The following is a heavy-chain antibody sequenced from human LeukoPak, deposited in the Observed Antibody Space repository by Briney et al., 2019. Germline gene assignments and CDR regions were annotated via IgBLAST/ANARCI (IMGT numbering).Heavy chain of an antibody. Sequence: SETLSLTCAVSGYSISSGYYWGWIRQPPGKGLEWIGRIYHSGSTYYNPSLKSRVTISVDTSKNQFSLKLSSVTAADTAVYYCASTDYCNYDYYYYYMDVWGKGTTVTVSS. J-gene: IGHJ6*03. CDR2: IYHSGST. D-gene: IGHD4-11*01. CDR1: GYSISSGYY. CDR3: ASTDYCNYDYYYYYMDV. V-gene: IGHV4-38-2*01.